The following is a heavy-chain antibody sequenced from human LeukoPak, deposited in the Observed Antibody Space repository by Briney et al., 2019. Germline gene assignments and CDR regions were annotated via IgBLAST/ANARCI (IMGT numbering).Heavy chain of an antibody. Sequence: GGSLRLSCAAAGFNFISYAMSWVHLAPGKGLEWVSVVSGSGGSTYYADSVKGRFTISRDYSNTTLYLQMNSLRAEDTAVYYCARRDGYSSSPPFDFWGQGTLVTVSS. V-gene: IGHV3-23*01. D-gene: IGHD6-13*01. CDR3: ARRDGYSSSPPFDF. J-gene: IGHJ4*02. CDR1: GFNFISYA. CDR2: VSGSGGST.